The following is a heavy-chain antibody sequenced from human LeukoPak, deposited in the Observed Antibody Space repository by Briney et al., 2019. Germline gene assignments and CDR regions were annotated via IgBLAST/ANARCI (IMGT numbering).Heavy chain of an antibody. CDR1: GGSISSGSYY. D-gene: IGHD3-10*01. CDR3: ARELTIRGFDP. J-gene: IGHJ5*02. V-gene: IGHV4-61*02. Sequence: SQTLSLTCTVSGGSISSGSYYWSWIRQPAGKGLEWIGRIYTSGSTNYNPSLKSRVTISVDTSKNQFSLKLSSVTAADTAVYYCARELTIRGFDPWGQGTLVTVSS. CDR2: IYTSGST.